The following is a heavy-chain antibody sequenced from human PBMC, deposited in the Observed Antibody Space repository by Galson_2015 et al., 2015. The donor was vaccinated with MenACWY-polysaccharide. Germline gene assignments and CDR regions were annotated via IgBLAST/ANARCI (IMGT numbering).Heavy chain of an antibody. Sequence: SLRLSCAASGFTFSNYVMSWVRQAPGKGLEWVSSISGSGGTTYYADSVRGRFTISRDNSKNTLFLQMNILRAEDTALYYCAKDRMTAVGKGPDYWGQGTLVTVSS. J-gene: IGHJ4*02. CDR3: AKDRMTAVGKGPDY. D-gene: IGHD6-13*01. CDR2: ISGSGGTT. CDR1: GFTFSNYV. V-gene: IGHV3-23*01.